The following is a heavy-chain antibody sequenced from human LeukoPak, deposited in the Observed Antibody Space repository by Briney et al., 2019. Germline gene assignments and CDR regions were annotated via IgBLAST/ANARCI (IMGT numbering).Heavy chain of an antibody. D-gene: IGHD5-12*01. CDR2: ISTSSNYI. CDR3: VRDVAIDY. Sequence: PGGSLRHSCAASGFTFSSYTMNWVRQAPGKGLEWVSSISTSSNYIYYVDSVKGRFTISRDNAKNSLYLQMDSLRAEDTAVYYCVRDVAIDYWGQGTLVTVSS. CDR1: GFTFSSYT. J-gene: IGHJ4*02. V-gene: IGHV3-21*01.